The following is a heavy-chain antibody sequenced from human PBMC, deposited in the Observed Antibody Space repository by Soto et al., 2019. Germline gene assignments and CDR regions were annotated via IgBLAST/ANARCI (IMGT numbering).Heavy chain of an antibody. Sequence: GGSLRLSCAASGFTFSSYAMSWVRQAPGKGLEWVSAISGSGGSTYYADSVKGRFTISRDNSKNTLYLQMNSLRAEDTAVYYCAKDQYDFWSGYLRYLGQGTLVTVSS. J-gene: IGHJ4*02. V-gene: IGHV3-23*01. CDR2: ISGSGGST. CDR3: AKDQYDFWSGYLRY. D-gene: IGHD3-3*01. CDR1: GFTFSSYA.